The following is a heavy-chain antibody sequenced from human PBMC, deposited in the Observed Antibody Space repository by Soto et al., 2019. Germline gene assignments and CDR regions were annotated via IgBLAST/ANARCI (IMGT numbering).Heavy chain of an antibody. V-gene: IGHV4-28*03. J-gene: IGHJ4*02. CDR2: IYYSGTT. CDR1: GYSISSSNW. Sequence: SETLSLTCAVSGYSISSSNWWGWIRQPPGKGLEWIGYIYYSGTTYYNPSLKSRVTMSVDTSKNQFSLKLTSVTAVDTAVYYCARDNITGLFDYWGQGTLVTVSS. CDR3: ARDNITGLFDY. D-gene: IGHD2-8*02.